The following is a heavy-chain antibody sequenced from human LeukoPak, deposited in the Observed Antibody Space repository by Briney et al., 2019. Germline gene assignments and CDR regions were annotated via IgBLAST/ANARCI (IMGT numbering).Heavy chain of an antibody. CDR3: ARDEPITGTTSHADY. CDR2: IGAYNGNT. V-gene: IGHV1-18*01. J-gene: IGHJ4*02. Sequence: ASVKVSCKASGYTFTSYGISWVRQAPGQGLEWMGWIGAYNGNTNYAQKLQGRVTMTTDTSTSTAYMELRSLRSDDTAVYYCARDEPITGTTSHADYWGQGTLVTVSS. D-gene: IGHD1-7*01. CDR1: GYTFTSYG.